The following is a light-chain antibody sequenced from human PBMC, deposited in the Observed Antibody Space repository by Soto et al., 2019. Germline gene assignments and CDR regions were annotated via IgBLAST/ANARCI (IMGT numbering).Light chain of an antibody. CDR2: GAS. CDR1: QTLSGTY. Sequence: EIVLTQSPGTLSLSAGERATLSCRASQTLSGTYLAWYQQKPGQAPRLLIYGASSRATGIPDRFSGSGSGTDFTLTISRLEPEDFAVYYCQQYGSSLFSFGPGTKVDIK. J-gene: IGKJ3*01. CDR3: QQYGSSLFS. V-gene: IGKV3-20*01.